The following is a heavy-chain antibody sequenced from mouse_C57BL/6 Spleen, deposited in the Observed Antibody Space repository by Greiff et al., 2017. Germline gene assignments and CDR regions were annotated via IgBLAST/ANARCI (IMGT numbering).Heavy chain of an antibody. CDR3: AREANSYAMDY. Sequence: EVMLVESGGGLVKPGGSLKLSCAASGFTFSSYAMSWVRQTPEKRLEWVATISDGGSYTYYPDNVKGRFTISRDTAKNNLYQQMSHLKSEDTAMDYCAREANSYAMDYWGQGTSVTVSS. D-gene: IGHD4-1*01. J-gene: IGHJ4*01. CDR2: ISDGGSYT. CDR1: GFTFSSYA. V-gene: IGHV5-4*01.